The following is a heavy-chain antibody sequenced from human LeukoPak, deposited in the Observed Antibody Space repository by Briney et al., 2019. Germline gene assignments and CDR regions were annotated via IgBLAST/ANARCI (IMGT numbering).Heavy chain of an antibody. J-gene: IGHJ6*03. CDR1: GGSTSSGGYY. V-gene: IGHV4-31*03. Sequence: PSDTLSLNCTVSGGSTSSGGYYWSWIRQHPGKDLATLGYIYYSGNTYYNPSLKSRVTISVDTSKNQFSLKLSSVTAADTAVYYCARDHRYYDFWSDYYYSYYMDVWGKGTTVTVSS. CDR3: ARDHRYYDFWSDYYYSYYMDV. D-gene: IGHD3-3*01. CDR2: IYYSGNT.